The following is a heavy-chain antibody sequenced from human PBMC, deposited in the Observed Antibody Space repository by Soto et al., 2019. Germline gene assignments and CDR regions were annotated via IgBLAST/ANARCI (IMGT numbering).Heavy chain of an antibody. V-gene: IGHV1-69*02. Sequence: QVQLVQSGAEVKKPGSSVKVSCKASGGTFSSYTISWVRQAPGQGLEWMGRIIPILGIANYAQKFQGRVTIPADKSTSTAYMALSSLRSEDTAVYYCASRIYGMDVWGQGTTVTVSS. CDR3: ASRIYGMDV. CDR1: GGTFSSYT. J-gene: IGHJ6*02. CDR2: IIPILGIA.